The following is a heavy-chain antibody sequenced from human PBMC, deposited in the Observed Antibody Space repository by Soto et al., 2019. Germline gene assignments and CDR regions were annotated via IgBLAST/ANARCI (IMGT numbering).Heavy chain of an antibody. V-gene: IGHV3-33*05. J-gene: IGHJ4*02. D-gene: IGHD4-17*01. CDR2: ISYDGSEE. CDR1: APTVSNYG. Sequence: GGSLRLSCVGSAPTVSNYGMHWVRQAPGKGLEWVALISYDGSEEYYADSVKGRFTLSRDNSKNIVYLQMNSLRVEDTAVYFCAKDAVPGDGVWLMDHWGQGTLVTVSS. CDR3: AKDAVPGDGVWLMDH.